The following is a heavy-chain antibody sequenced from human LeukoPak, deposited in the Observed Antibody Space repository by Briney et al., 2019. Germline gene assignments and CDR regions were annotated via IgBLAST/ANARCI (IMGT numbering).Heavy chain of an antibody. CDR1: GGSISSSSYY. V-gene: IGHV4-39*07. Sequence: SETLSLTCTVSGGSISSSSYYWGWIRQPPGKGLEWIGSIYYSGSTYYNPSLKSRVTISVDTSKNQFSLKLSSVTAADTAVYYCARGAYCTSINCYGFDYWGQGTQVTASS. J-gene: IGHJ4*02. D-gene: IGHD2-2*01. CDR2: IYYSGST. CDR3: ARGAYCTSINCYGFDY.